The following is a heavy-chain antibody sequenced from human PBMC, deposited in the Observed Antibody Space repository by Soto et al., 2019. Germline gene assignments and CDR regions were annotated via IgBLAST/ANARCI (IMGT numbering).Heavy chain of an antibody. J-gene: IGHJ5*02. CDR1: GYTFSTNG. CDR2: ISTYNGAT. D-gene: IGHD6-6*01. Sequence: GASVKVSCKASGYTFSTNGVTWVRQAPGQGLEWMGWISTYNGATNYAQKFQGRVTMTTDPSTSTAYMELRSLRSDDTAVYYCARRYSASSWFDPWGEG. V-gene: IGHV1-18*01. CDR3: ARRYSASSWFDP.